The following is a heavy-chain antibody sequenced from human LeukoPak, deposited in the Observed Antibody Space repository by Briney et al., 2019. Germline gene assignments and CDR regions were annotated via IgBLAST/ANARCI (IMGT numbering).Heavy chain of an antibody. V-gene: IGHV4-4*07. CDR1: GGSISSYY. CDR2: IYTSGST. Sequence: SETLSLTCTVSGGSISSYYWSWIRQPAGKGLEWIGRIYTSGSTNYNPSRKSRVTMSVDTSKNQFSLKLSSVTAADTAVYYCARDEYYYDSSGYYYSDYWGQGTLVTVSS. J-gene: IGHJ4*02. CDR3: ARDEYYYDSSGYYYSDY. D-gene: IGHD3-22*01.